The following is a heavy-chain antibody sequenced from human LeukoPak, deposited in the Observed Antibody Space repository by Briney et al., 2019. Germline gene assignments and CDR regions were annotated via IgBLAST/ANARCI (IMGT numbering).Heavy chain of an antibody. V-gene: IGHV1-46*01. CDR3: ARGGWPSSYCSGGRCKYNWFDP. CDR2: INPSGGST. D-gene: IGHD2-15*01. J-gene: IGHJ5*02. CDR1: GYTFTSYY. Sequence: ASVKVSCKASGYTFTSYYMRWVRQAPGQGLEWMGIINPSGGSTSYAQKFQGRVTMTRDTSTSTVYMELSSLRSEDTAVYYCARGGWPSSYCSGGRCKYNWFDPWGQGTLVTVSS.